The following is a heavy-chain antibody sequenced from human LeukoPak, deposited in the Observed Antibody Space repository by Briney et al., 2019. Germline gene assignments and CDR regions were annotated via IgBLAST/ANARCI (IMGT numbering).Heavy chain of an antibody. Sequence: SETLSLTCTVSGGPISSGSYYWSWIRQPAGKGLEWIGRIYTSGSTNYNPSLKSRITISVDKSKNQFSLKLSSVTAADTAVYYCARAYDSSGYYDYWGQGTLVTVSS. CDR1: GGPISSGSYY. CDR3: ARAYDSSGYYDY. CDR2: IYTSGST. D-gene: IGHD3-22*01. J-gene: IGHJ4*02. V-gene: IGHV4-61*02.